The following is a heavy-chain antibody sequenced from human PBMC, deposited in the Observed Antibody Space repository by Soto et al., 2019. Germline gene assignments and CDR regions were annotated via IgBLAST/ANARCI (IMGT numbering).Heavy chain of an antibody. J-gene: IGHJ5*02. CDR1: GFTVSSNY. CDR3: ARDPSRRSSLGGFDL. V-gene: IGHV3-53*01. CDR2: IYSGESK. D-gene: IGHD6-6*01. Sequence: LSCAASGFTVSSNYMSWVRQAPGKGLEWVSVIYSGESKLYADSVKGRFTISRDNFKNTLYLQMNSLRAEDTAVYYCARDPSRRSSLGGFDLWGQGALVTVSS.